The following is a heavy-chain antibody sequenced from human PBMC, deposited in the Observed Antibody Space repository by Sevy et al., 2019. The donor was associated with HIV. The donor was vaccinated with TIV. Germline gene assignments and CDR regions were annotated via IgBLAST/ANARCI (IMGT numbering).Heavy chain of an antibody. D-gene: IGHD1-20*01. Sequence: GGSLRLSCAASGFKFNSYWMHWVRQAPGKGLVWVSRINSDASSTSYADSVKGRFTISRDNARNTLYLQMNSLRAEDTAVYYCAREDSWNDLGWGQGTLVTVSS. V-gene: IGHV3-74*01. J-gene: IGHJ4*02. CDR3: AREDSWNDLG. CDR1: GFKFNSYW. CDR2: INSDASST.